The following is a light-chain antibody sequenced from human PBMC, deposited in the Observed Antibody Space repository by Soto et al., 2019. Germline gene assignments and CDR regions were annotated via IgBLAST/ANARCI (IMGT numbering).Light chain of an antibody. CDR3: CSHTRSSTYV. CDR1: SRDVGGYNY. V-gene: IGLV2-11*01. CDR2: DVS. Sequence: QSVLTQPRSVSGSPGQSVTISCTGTSRDVGGYNYVSWYQQDPGKAPKLIIFDVSKRPSGVPDRFSGSKSGNTASLTISGLQTDDGADYYCCSHTRSSTYVFGTGTKLTVL. J-gene: IGLJ1*01.